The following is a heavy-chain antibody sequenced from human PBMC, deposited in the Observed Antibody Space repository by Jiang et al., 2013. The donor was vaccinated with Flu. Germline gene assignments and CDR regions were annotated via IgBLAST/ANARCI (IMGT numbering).Heavy chain of an antibody. Sequence: GFTFSSYVMTWVRQPPGKGLEWVSGVSGSGDNTYYTDSVKGRFTISRDNSKNTLDLQMNSLRAEDTAVYYCAKVRVTGTYVVDYWGQGTLVTVSS. J-gene: IGHJ4*02. CDR2: VSGSGDNT. CDR3: AKVRVTGTYVVDY. D-gene: IGHD6-19*01. V-gene: IGHV3-23*01. CDR1: GFTFSSYV.